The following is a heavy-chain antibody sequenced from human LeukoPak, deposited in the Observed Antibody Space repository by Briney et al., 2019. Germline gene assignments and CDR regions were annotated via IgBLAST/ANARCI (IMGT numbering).Heavy chain of an antibody. Sequence: GGSLRLSCAASGFTFSSYWMNWARQAPGKGLEWVGRLKSKTDGGTTDYAAPVTGRFTISRDDSKNTLYLQMNSLRTEDTAVYYCATDQRGSGTYSDYWGQGTLVTVSS. CDR3: ATDQRGSGTYSDY. J-gene: IGHJ4*02. D-gene: IGHD3-10*01. CDR2: LKSKTDGGTT. CDR1: GFTFSSYW. V-gene: IGHV3-15*01.